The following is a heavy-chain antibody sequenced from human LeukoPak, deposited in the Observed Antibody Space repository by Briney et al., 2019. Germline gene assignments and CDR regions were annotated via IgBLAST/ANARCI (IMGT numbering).Heavy chain of an antibody. CDR1: GFTFSLCW. D-gene: IGHD3-10*01. J-gene: IGHJ4*02. CDR2: IKEDGSEK. V-gene: IGHV3-7*01. Sequence: GGSLRLSCAGSGFTFSLCWMSWVRQAPGKGPEWVANIKEDGSEKYYVESVKGQFTISRDSAKNSVYLQMNSLRVEDTAVYYCARYYGSGSPYRDYYFDYWGQGTLVTVSS. CDR3: ARYYGSGSPYRDYYFDY.